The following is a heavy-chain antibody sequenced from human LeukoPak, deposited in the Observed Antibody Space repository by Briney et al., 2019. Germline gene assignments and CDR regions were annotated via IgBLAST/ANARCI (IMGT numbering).Heavy chain of an antibody. V-gene: IGHV4-34*01. Sequence: SETLSLTCGVSGGSFSGYLWNWVRQSPGKGLEWIGEINRSGTTNYNPSLKSRVTISIDRSKNQFSLNLTSVTAADTAVFYCARGVKQLARFYFYMDVWDKGTTVTVSS. D-gene: IGHD3-22*01. CDR3: ARGVKQLARFYFYMDV. CDR1: GGSFSGYL. J-gene: IGHJ6*03. CDR2: INRSGTT.